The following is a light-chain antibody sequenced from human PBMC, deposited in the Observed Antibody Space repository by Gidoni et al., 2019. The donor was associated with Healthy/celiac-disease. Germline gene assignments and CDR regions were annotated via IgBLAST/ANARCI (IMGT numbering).Light chain of an antibody. CDR3: QQSYSTPPT. CDR2: AAS. CDR1: ESISSY. J-gene: IGKJ2*01. Sequence: DIQMTQTPSSLSASVGDRVTITCRESESISSYLNWYQQKPGKAPKLLIYAASSLQSGVPSRFSGSGSGKDFTLTISSLQPEDFATYYCQQSYSTPPTFGQGTKLEIK. V-gene: IGKV1-39*01.